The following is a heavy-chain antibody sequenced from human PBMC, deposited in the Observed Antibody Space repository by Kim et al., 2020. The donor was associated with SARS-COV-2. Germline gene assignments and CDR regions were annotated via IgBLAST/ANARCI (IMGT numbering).Heavy chain of an antibody. CDR1: GFTFDDYA. Sequence: GGSLRLSCAASGFTFDDYAMHWVRQAPGKGLEWVSGISWNSGSIGYADSVKGRFTISRDNAKNSLYLQMNSLRAEDTALYYCALQPREELLWFGSLDYWAREPWSPSPQ. CDR3: ALQPREELLWFGSLDY. D-gene: IGHD3-10*01. V-gene: IGHV3-9*01. J-gene: IGHJ4*02. CDR2: ISWNSGSI.